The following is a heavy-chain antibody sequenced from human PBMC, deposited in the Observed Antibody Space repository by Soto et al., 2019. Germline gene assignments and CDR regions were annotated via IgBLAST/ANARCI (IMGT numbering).Heavy chain of an antibody. D-gene: IGHD5-18*01. J-gene: IGHJ4*02. Sequence: PGESLKISCKGSGYSFTSYWIGWVRQMPGTGLEWMGIISPDDSDTRYSPSYQGQVTKSADKSISTAYLQWSSLKASDTAMYYCARQGKYNYGSNDYWGQGTLVTVSS. CDR2: ISPDDSDT. CDR3: ARQGKYNYGSNDY. CDR1: GYSFTSYW. V-gene: IGHV5-51*01.